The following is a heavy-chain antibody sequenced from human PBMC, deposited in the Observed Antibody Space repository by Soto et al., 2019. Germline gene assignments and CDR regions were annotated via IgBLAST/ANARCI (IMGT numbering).Heavy chain of an antibody. D-gene: IGHD4-17*01. V-gene: IGHV4-4*02. CDR1: GGSITDGKW. CDR2: ISHSGST. CDR3: TRNGDWNFDY. J-gene: IGHJ4*02. Sequence: SETLSLTCAVSGGSITDGKWWSWVRQPPGKGLEWIGEISHSGSTGYNPSLKSRVTISVDKSKNQFSLNLHSVTAADTAVYYCTRNGDWNFDYWGQGTLVTVSS.